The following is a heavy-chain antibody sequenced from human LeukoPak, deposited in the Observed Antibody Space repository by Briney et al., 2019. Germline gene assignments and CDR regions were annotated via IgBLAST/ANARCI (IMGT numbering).Heavy chain of an antibody. J-gene: IGHJ4*02. CDR1: GGSISSGSYY. Sequence: PSQTLSLTCTVSGGSISSGSYYWRWIRQPAGKGLEWIGRIYTGGSTNYNPSLKSRVTISVDTSKNQFSLKLSSVTAADTAVYYCARGRSYSSSWYFDYWGQGTLVTVSS. CDR2: IYTGGST. V-gene: IGHV4-61*02. CDR3: ARGRSYSSSWYFDY. D-gene: IGHD6-13*01.